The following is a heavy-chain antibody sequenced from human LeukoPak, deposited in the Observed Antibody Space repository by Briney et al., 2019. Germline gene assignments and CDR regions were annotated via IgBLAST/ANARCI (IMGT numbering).Heavy chain of an antibody. CDR2: IYYSGST. CDR1: GGSISSSSYY. Sequence: SETLSLTCTVSGGSISSSSYYWGWIRQPPGKGLEWIGSIYYSGSTYYNPSLKSRVTISVDTSKNQFSLKLSSVTAADTAVYYCARLLDYDFWSGYFYYFDYWGQGTLVTVSS. V-gene: IGHV4-39*01. CDR3: ARLLDYDFWSGYFYYFDY. J-gene: IGHJ4*02. D-gene: IGHD3-3*01.